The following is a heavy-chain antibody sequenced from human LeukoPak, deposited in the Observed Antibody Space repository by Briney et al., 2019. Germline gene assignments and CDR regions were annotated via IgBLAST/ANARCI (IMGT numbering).Heavy chain of an antibody. CDR2: GSANT. J-gene: IGHJ3*01. V-gene: IGHV1-3*01. D-gene: IGHD2-15*01. CDR3: AGSPLGIGSRGGALAF. Sequence: ASVKVSCKASGYTFTSYAMHWVRQAPGQRFEWMGFGSANTQYSQRFQGRVIITRDTSANTAYMELRSLRSEDTAVYYCAGSPLGIGSRGGALAFWGQGTMVTVSS. CDR1: GYTFTSYA.